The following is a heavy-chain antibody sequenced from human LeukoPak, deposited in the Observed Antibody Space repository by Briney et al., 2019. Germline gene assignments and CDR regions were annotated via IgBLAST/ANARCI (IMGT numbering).Heavy chain of an antibody. Sequence: PGGSLRLSCAASGFSFSNSAMSWVRQAPGKGLEWVSLLIASSGSTFYADSVKGRFTISRDNSKNTLHLQMNSLRAEDTAVYYCAKGAYDYIEMGYFDYWGQGTLVTVSS. CDR1: GFSFSNSA. V-gene: IGHV3-23*01. D-gene: IGHD5-12*01. J-gene: IGHJ4*02. CDR2: LIASSGST. CDR3: AKGAYDYIEMGYFDY.